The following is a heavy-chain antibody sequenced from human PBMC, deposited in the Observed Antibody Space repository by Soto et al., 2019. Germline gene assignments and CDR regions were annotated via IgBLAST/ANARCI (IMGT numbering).Heavy chain of an antibody. J-gene: IGHJ5*02. CDR2: MSGDGKTI. D-gene: IGHD1-1*01. V-gene: IGHV3-74*01. CDR1: GFTFSNYF. CDR3: TRTYVPGIAGFDP. Sequence: LRLSFAASGFTFSNYFMHWVRQVPGEGLVWVSRMSGDGKTISYADSVKGRFTISRDNAKNTLYLQMNSLRVEDTAVYYCTRTYVPGIAGFDPWGQGTLVTAPQ.